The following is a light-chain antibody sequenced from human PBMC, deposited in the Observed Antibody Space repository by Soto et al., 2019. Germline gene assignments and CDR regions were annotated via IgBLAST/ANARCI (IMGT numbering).Light chain of an antibody. Sequence: DIQMTQSPSSLSASVGDRVTITFRASQSISSYLNWYQQKPGKAPKLLIYAASSLQSGVPSRFSGSGSGTDFTLTISSLQPEDFATYYCQRSYSTPPTFGQGTKVDI. CDR2: AAS. V-gene: IGKV1-39*01. CDR1: QSISSY. CDR3: QRSYSTPPT. J-gene: IGKJ1*01.